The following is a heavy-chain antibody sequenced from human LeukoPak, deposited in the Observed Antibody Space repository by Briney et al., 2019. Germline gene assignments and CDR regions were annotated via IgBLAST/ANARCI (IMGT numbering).Heavy chain of an antibody. J-gene: IGHJ4*02. Sequence: SETLSLTCTVSGGSISSGGYYWSWIRQPPGKGLEWIGYIYHSGSTYYNPSLKSRVTISVDRSKNQFSLKLSSVTAADTAVYYCARQAGIVVVPGATVFDYWGQGTLVTVSS. V-gene: IGHV4-30-2*01. CDR2: IYHSGST. CDR3: ARQAGIVVVPGATVFDY. CDR1: GGSISSGGYY. D-gene: IGHD2-2*01.